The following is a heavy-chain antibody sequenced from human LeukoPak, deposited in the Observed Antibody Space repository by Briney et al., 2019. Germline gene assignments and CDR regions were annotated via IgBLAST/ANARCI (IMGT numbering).Heavy chain of an antibody. V-gene: IGHV4-4*07. Sequence: SETLSLTCTVSGGSISSYYWSWIRQPAGKGLEWIGRIYTRGSTNYNPSLRSRVTMSVDTSKNQFSLKLSSVTAADTAVYYCARDRGYCSGGSCYFWFDPWGQGTLVTVYS. J-gene: IGHJ5*02. CDR2: IYTRGST. CDR1: GGSISSYY. D-gene: IGHD2-15*01. CDR3: ARDRGYCSGGSCYFWFDP.